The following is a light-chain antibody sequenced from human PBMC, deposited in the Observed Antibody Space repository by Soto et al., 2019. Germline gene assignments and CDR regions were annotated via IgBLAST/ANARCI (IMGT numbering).Light chain of an antibody. CDR3: QHYYTTPRT. J-gene: IGKJ1*01. Sequence: DIVMTQSPDSLGVSLGERATINCKSSQSVLHSSHNKNYLAWYQQKPGQPPKLLIYWASTRKSGVPDRFSGSGSGTDSTLTISSLQAEDVAVYYCQHYYTTPRTFGQGTKVEIK. CDR1: QSVLHSSHNKNY. CDR2: WAS. V-gene: IGKV4-1*01.